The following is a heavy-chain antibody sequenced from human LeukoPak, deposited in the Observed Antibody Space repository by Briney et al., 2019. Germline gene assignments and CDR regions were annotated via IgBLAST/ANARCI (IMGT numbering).Heavy chain of an antibody. CDR2: LKSKTDGGTS. CDR3: IANLDY. J-gene: IGHJ4*02. V-gene: IGHV3-15*01. Sequence: PGGSLRLSCEASGITFSDAWMSWVRQVPGKGLEWIALLKSKTDGGTSDYAAPVKGRFTVSRNDAENTLFLQMDSLKIDDTAVYYCIANLDYWGQGTLVTVSS. CDR1: GITFSDAW. D-gene: IGHD1-1*01.